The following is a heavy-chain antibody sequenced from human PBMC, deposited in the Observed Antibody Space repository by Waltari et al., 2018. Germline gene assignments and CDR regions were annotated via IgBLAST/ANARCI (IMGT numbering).Heavy chain of an antibody. CDR1: GGSFSVYY. CDR2: INHSGST. J-gene: IGHJ3*02. D-gene: IGHD3-16*02. V-gene: IGHV4-34*10. Sequence: QLQLQESGPGLVKPSETLSLTCAVYGGSFSVYYWRWIRQPPGKGLEWIGKINHSGSTNYHPSLKSRITISVDTSKSQVSLKLSSVTAADTAVYYCARDRGLRRLSTFEIWGQGTMVTVSS. CDR3: ARDRGLRRLSTFEI.